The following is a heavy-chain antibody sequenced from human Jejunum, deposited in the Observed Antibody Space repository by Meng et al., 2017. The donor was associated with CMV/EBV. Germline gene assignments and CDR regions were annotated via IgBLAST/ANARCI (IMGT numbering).Heavy chain of an antibody. Sequence: QVQMVESGGGVVQSGGSLRLSCAACGFSFSDYGIHWVRQAPGKGLEWVAFIENDGSNKFYGDSVQGRFTISRDNSKNTLYLQMNSLRADDTAVYYCAKDVGYWGQGTLVTVSS. CDR1: GFSFSDYG. D-gene: IGHD1-26*01. CDR3: AKDVGY. CDR2: IENDGSNK. V-gene: IGHV3-30*02. J-gene: IGHJ4*02.